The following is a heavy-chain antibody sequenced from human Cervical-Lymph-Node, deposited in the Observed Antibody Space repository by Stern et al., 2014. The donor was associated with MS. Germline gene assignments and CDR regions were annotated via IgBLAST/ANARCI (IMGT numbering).Heavy chain of an antibody. CDR3: ARDKGMFFL. CDR1: GGSITNYY. Sequence: QVKLQESGPGLVKPSETLSLTCTVSGGSITNYYWSWIRQPPGQGLEWIGYIYYSGTTNYSPSIKSRVTISVETSKNQFSLKLSSVTASYTAVYYCARDKGMFFLWGQGTLVTVSS. V-gene: IGHV4-59*01. D-gene: IGHD3/OR15-3a*01. CDR2: IYYSGTT. J-gene: IGHJ4*01.